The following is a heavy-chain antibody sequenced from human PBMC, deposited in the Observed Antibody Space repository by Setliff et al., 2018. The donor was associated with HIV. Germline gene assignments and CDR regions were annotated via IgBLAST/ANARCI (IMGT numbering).Heavy chain of an antibody. J-gene: IGHJ3*02. CDR2: IYYTGTT. V-gene: IGHV4-59*01. Sequence: PSETLSLTCTVSRGSISRYCWSWIRQPPGKGLEWIGYIYYTGTTKYNPSLKSRVTMSVDTSKNKLSLKLSSLTAADTAVYYCARDRPPSTVDMLGAFDRWGQGTMVTVSS. CDR3: ARDRPPSTVDMLGAFDR. CDR1: RGSISRYC. D-gene: IGHD4-17*01.